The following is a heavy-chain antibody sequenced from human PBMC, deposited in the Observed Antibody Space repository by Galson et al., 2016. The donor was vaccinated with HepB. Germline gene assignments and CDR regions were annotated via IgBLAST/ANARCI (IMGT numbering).Heavy chain of an antibody. Sequence: SETLSLTCAVYGGSFSNYSWSWVRQPPGEGLEWIGEINHSGSTNYNPSLKNRVTISVDTSKSQLSLNLTSVTAADTAVYFCARRRGILWWHRGGYYHNGMDVGGQGTTVTVSS. CDR1: GGSFSNYS. J-gene: IGHJ6*02. D-gene: IGHD2-21*01. CDR2: INHSGST. V-gene: IGHV4-34*01. CDR3: ARRRGILWWHRGGYYHNGMDV.